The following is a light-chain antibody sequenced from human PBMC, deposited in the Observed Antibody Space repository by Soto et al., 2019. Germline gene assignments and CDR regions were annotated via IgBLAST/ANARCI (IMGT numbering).Light chain of an antibody. CDR2: GNS. CDR1: SSNIGAGYD. Sequence: QSVLTQPPSVSGAPGQRVTISCTGSSSNIGAGYDVHWYQPLPGTAPKLLIYGNSNRPSGVPDRFSGSKSGTSASLASTGLQAEDEADYYCQSYDSSLSGYVVFGGGTKLTVL. CDR3: QSYDSSLSGYVV. J-gene: IGLJ2*01. V-gene: IGLV1-40*01.